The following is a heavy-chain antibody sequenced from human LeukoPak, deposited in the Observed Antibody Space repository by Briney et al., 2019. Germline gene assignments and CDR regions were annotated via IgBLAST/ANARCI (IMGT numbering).Heavy chain of an antibody. CDR1: GLTFSIYG. J-gene: IGHJ4*02. V-gene: IGHV3-33*01. D-gene: IGHD3-22*01. CDR2: AYAGGDRK. Sequence: PGGSLRLSCAASGLTFSIYGMHWVRQAPGKGLEWVAVAYAGGDRKYYADSVEGRFIISRDNARQTLDIQMNSLRVEDTALYYCVTGIGYYYAHWGQGTLVTVSS. CDR3: VTGIGYYYAH.